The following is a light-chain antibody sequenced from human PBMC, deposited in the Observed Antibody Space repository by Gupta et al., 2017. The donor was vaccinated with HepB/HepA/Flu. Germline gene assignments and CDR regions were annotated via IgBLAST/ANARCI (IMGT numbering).Light chain of an antibody. CDR2: APA. CDR3: QQLNSYPLT. V-gene: IGKV1-9*01. CDR1: QGISSY. J-gene: IGKJ4*01. Sequence: DIQLTQSPSFLSASVGDRVTLTCRASQGISSYLAWYQQKPGKAPKLLIYAPATLQSGVPSRFSGSGSGTECTLTISSLQPEDFATYYCQQLNSYPLTFGGGTKVEIK.